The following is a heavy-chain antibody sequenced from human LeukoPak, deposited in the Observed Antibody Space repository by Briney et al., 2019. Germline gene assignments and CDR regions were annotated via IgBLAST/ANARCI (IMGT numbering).Heavy chain of an antibody. J-gene: IGHJ4*02. CDR3: AREPSKQHLDI. D-gene: IGHD6-13*01. V-gene: IGHV3-11*06. CDR2: ISSSSTYT. CDR1: GFTFSDYY. Sequence: KAGGSLRLSCEASGFTFSDYYMTWIRQAPGKGLEWVSYISSSSTYTNYADSVKGRFTISRDNAKNSLYLQMNSLRAEDTAVYYCAREPSKQHLDIWGQGTLVTVSS.